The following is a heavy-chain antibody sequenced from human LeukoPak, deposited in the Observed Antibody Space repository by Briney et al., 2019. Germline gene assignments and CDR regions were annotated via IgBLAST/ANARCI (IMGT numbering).Heavy chain of an antibody. CDR2: IYTSGST. D-gene: IGHD5-12*01. Sequence: SETLSLTCTVSGGSISSYYWSWIRQPAGKGLEWIGRIYTSGSTNYNPSLKSRVTMSVDTSKNQFSLKLSSVTAADTAVYYCAGGYDYEALGGHYYYGMDVWGQGTTVTVSS. CDR1: GGSISSYY. V-gene: IGHV4-4*07. J-gene: IGHJ6*02. CDR3: AGGYDYEALGGHYYYGMDV.